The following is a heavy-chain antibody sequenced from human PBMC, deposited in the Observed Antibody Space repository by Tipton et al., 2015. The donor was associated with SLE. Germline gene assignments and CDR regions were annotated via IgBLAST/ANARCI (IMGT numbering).Heavy chain of an antibody. Sequence: TLSLTCTVSGGSVSSGSYYWSWIRQPPGKGLEWIGYIYYSGSTNYNPSLKSRVTISVDTSKNQFSLKLSSVTAADTAVYYCAISIAAAGTGWFDPWGQGTLVTVSS. CDR2: IYYSGST. CDR3: AISIAAAGTGWFDP. J-gene: IGHJ5*02. V-gene: IGHV4-61*01. D-gene: IGHD6-13*01. CDR1: GGSVSSGSYY.